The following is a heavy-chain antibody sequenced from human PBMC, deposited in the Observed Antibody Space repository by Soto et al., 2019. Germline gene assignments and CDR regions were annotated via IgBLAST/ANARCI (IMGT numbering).Heavy chain of an antibody. V-gene: IGHV4-39*01. J-gene: IGHJ6*02. CDR2: IYYSGST. CDR3: ARQSSYYGMDV. D-gene: IGHD3-10*01. Sequence: SETLSLTCAVSGGSISSSSYYWGWIRQPPGKGLEWIGSIYYSGSTYYNPSLKSRVTISVDTSKNQFSLKLSSVTAADTAVYYCARQSSYYGMDVWGQGTLVTVSS. CDR1: GGSISSSSYY.